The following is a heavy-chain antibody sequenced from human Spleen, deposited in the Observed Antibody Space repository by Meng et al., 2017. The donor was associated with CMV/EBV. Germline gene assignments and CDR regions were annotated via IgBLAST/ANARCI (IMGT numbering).Heavy chain of an antibody. CDR2: IYTSGST. CDR3: ARDYYDSSGLDY. CDR1: GGSISSSIYY. J-gene: IGHJ4*02. V-gene: IGHV4-39*07. Sequence: QLQLQESGPGLVKPSETLSLTCTVSGGSISSSIYYWGWIRQPPGKGLVWIGSIYTSGSTNYNPSLKSRVTMSVDTSKNQFSLKLSSVTAADTAVYYCARDYYDSSGLDYWGQGTLVTVSS. D-gene: IGHD3-22*01.